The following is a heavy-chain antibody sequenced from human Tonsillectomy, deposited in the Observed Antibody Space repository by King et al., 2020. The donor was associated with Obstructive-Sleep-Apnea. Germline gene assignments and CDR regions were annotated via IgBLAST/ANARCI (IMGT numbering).Heavy chain of an antibody. D-gene: IGHD3-9*01. CDR1: GFTFSSYD. Sequence: VQLVESGGGLVQPGGSLRLSCAASGFTFSSYDMHWVRQATGKGLEWVSGIGTAGDPYYPGSVKGRFTISRENAKNSLYLQMNSLRAGDTAVYYCARAISGNYYSGMDVWGQGTTVTVSS. V-gene: IGHV3-13*05. CDR2: IGTAGDP. J-gene: IGHJ6*02. CDR3: ARAISGNYYSGMDV.